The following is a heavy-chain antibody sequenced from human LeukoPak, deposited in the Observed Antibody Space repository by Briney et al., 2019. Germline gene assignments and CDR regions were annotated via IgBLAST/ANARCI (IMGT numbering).Heavy chain of an antibody. CDR3: ASGYTYVRLGDH. Sequence: GGSLRLSCAVSGLNFSNYWMHWVRQAPGKGLVWVARTNLHGTTVDYADSVKGRFTISRDNAKNTLFLQMNSLRAEDTAVYYCASGYTYVRLGDHWGQGTLVTVSS. D-gene: IGHD5-18*01. V-gene: IGHV3-74*01. CDR1: GLNFSNYW. CDR2: TNLHGTTV. J-gene: IGHJ4*02.